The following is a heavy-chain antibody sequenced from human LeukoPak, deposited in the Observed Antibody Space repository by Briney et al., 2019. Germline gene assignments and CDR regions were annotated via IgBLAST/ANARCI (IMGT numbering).Heavy chain of an antibody. CDR1: GFTVSSNY. CDR2: IYSGSST. Sequence: PGGSLRLSCAASGFTVSSNYMSWVRQAPGKGLEWVSVIYSGSSTYYADSVKGRFTISRDNSKNTLYLQMNSLRAEDTAVYYCARDLSYDSSGSFDYWGQGTLVTVSS. V-gene: IGHV3-66*02. J-gene: IGHJ4*02. D-gene: IGHD3-22*01. CDR3: ARDLSYDSSGSFDY.